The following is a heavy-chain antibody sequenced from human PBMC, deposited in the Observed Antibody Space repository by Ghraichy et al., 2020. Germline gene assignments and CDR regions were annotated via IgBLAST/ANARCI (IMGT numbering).Heavy chain of an antibody. Sequence: GGSLRLSCAASGFTFSSYWMSWVRQAPGKGLEWVANIKVDGSEKYYVASVKGRFTLSRDNAKNSLYLQMNTLRAEDTAVYYCARDRREGGYYSLWGQGTLVTVSS. CDR2: IKVDGSEK. D-gene: IGHD3-3*01. V-gene: IGHV3-7*01. CDR1: GFTFSSYW. CDR3: ARDRREGGYYSL. J-gene: IGHJ4*02.